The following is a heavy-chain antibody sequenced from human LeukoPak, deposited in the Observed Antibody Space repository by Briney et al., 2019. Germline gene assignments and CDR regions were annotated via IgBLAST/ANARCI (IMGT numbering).Heavy chain of an antibody. V-gene: IGHV1-69-2*01. CDR1: GYTFTDYY. D-gene: IGHD3-22*01. CDR2: VDPEDGET. CDR3: ATAPSSGYYRL. J-gene: IGHJ4*02. Sequence: GASVKVSCKVSGYTFTDYYMHWVQQAPGKGLEWMGLVDPEDGETIYAEKFQGRVTITADTFTDTAYMELSSLRSEDTAVYYCATAPSSGYYRLWGQGTLVTVSS.